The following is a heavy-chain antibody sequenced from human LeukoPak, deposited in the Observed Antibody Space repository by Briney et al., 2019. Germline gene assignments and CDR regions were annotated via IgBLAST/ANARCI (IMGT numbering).Heavy chain of an antibody. V-gene: IGHV3-64*02. Sequence: AGGSLRLSCAASGFTFSSYSMHWVRQAPGKGPESVSVIGGGGVTTFYADSVKDRFTISRDNSKNTLYLEMGSLRAEDMAVYYCAREGGGSGLWYYDLWGRGTLVTVSS. J-gene: IGHJ2*01. D-gene: IGHD1-26*01. CDR3: AREGGGSGLWYYDL. CDR1: GFTFSSYS. CDR2: IGGGGVTT.